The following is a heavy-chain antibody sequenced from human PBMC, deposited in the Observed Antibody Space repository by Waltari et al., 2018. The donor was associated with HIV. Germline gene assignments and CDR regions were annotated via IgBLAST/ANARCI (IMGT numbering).Heavy chain of an antibody. CDR1: GFSVSTNY. CDR2: IYSGGST. J-gene: IGHJ4*02. Sequence: EVQLVESGGDLIQPGGSLRLPCSASGFSVSTNYMRWVRPAPGKGLEWVSVIYSGGSTYYADSVKGRFTISRDNSKNTLYLQMNSLRAEDTAVYYCARGFGCGGDCYYFDYWGQGTLVTVSS. D-gene: IGHD2-21*02. V-gene: IGHV3-53*01. CDR3: ARGFGCGGDCYYFDY.